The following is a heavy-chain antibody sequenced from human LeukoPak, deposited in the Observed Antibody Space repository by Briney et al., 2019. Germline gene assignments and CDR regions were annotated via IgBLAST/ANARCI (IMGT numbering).Heavy chain of an antibody. Sequence: GESLKISCKGPGYSFTTYWISWVRQMPGRGLEWMGRIDPSDSSTNYSPSFQGHVTISADKSVSTAYLQWSSLKASDTAIYYCATGGRGWLYWGQGTLVTVSS. CDR3: ATGGRGWLY. CDR1: GYSFTTYW. J-gene: IGHJ4*02. V-gene: IGHV5-10-1*01. CDR2: IDPSDSST. D-gene: IGHD6-19*01.